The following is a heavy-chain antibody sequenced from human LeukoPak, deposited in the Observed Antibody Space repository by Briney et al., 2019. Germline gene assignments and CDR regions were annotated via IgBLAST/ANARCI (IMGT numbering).Heavy chain of an antibody. D-gene: IGHD3-22*01. J-gene: IGHJ4*02. CDR2: MSYDGSNK. CDR1: GFTFSSYG. CDR3: AKAQYYYDSSGYSGY. Sequence: GGSLRLSCAASGFTFSSYGMHWVRQAPGKGLEWVAVMSYDGSNKYYADSVKGRFTISRDNSKNTLYLQMNSLRAEDTAVYYCAKAQYYYDSSGYSGYWGQGTLVTVSS. V-gene: IGHV3-30*18.